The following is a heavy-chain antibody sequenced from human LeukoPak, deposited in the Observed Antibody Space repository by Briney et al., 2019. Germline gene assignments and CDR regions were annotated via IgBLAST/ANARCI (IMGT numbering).Heavy chain of an antibody. D-gene: IGHD3-22*01. CDR2: INHSGST. V-gene: IGHV4-34*09. Sequence: SETLSLTCAVYGGSFSGYYWSWIRQPPGKGLEWIGEINHSGSTYYNPSLKSRVTISVDTSKNQFSLKLSSVTAADTAVYYCASMIVVVTTTDYYYYGMDVWGQGTTVTVSS. J-gene: IGHJ6*02. CDR3: ASMIVVVTTTDYYYYGMDV. CDR1: GGSFSGYY.